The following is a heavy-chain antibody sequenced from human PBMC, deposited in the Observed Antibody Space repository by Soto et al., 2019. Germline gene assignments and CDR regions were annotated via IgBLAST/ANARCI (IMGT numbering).Heavy chain of an antibody. J-gene: IGHJ4*02. D-gene: IGHD3-22*01. CDR3: AKLPSSGFYYFDY. CDR1: GFIFSRYA. CDR2: IVGSGAST. V-gene: IGHV3-23*01. Sequence: GGSLRLSCTASGFIFSRYAMSGVRQAPGKGLEWVSGIVGSGASTNYADSVKGRFTISRDNSKNTLYLHMNGLRAEDTATYYCAKLPSSGFYYFDYWGQGTPVTVSS.